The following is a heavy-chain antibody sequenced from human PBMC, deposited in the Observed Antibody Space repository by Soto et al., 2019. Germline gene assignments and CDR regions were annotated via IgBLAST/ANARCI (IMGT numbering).Heavy chain of an antibody. J-gene: IGHJ4*02. CDR3: ARQAYFGSGTYYSDY. CDR2: IYPGDSDA. V-gene: IGHV5-51*01. Sequence: GESLKISCKASGYNFISYWIAWVRQMPGKGLEWMGIIYPGDSDATYSPSFEGQVTFSVDKSITTAYLQWISLKASDTAMYYCARQAYFGSGTYYSDYWSQGTQVTVSS. CDR1: GYNFISYW. D-gene: IGHD3-10*01.